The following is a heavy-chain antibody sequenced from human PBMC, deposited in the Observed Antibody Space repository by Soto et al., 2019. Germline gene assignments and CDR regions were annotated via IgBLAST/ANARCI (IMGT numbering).Heavy chain of an antibody. CDR1: GCSISSGDYY. V-gene: IGHV4-30-4*01. J-gene: IGHJ4*02. CDR2: IYYSGST. D-gene: IGHD3-22*01. CDR3: ARGRYYDSSGYYGY. Sequence: PSETLSLTCTVSGCSISSGDYYWSWIRQPPGKGLEWIGYIYYSGSTYYNPSLKSRVTISVDTSKNQFSLKLSSVAAADTAVYYCARGRYYDSSGYYGYWGQGTLVTVSS.